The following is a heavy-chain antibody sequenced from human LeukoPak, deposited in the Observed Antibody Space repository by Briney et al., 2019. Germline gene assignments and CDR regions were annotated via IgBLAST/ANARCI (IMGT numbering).Heavy chain of an antibody. CDR2: ISYDGSNK. CDR3: AKVENDGAY. Sequence: GGSLRLSCAASGFTFSSYGMHWVRQAPGKGLEWVAVISYDGSNKYYADSVKGRFTISRDNSKNTLYLQMNGLRAEDTAVYYCAKVENDGAYWGQGTLVTVSS. D-gene: IGHD1-1*01. V-gene: IGHV3-30*18. J-gene: IGHJ4*02. CDR1: GFTFSSYG.